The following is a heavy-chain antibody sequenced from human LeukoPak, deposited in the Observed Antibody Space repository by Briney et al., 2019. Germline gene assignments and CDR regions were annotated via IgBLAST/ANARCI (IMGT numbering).Heavy chain of an antibody. CDR3: AKDIEVKGIAAAGALFDY. J-gene: IGHJ4*02. Sequence: GGSLRLSCAASGFTFDDYAMHWVRQALGKGLEWVSGISWNSGSIGYADSVKGRFTISRDNAKNPLYLQMNSLRAEDMALYYCAKDIEVKGIAAAGALFDYWGQGTLVTVSS. V-gene: IGHV3-9*03. CDR1: GFTFDDYA. CDR2: ISWNSGSI. D-gene: IGHD6-13*01.